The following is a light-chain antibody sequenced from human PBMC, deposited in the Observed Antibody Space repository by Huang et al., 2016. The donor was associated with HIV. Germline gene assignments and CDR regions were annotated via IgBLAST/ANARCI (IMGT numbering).Light chain of an antibody. CDR2: AAS. CDR1: QTVDMY. CDR3: QQTYNVPRT. V-gene: IGKV1-39*01. J-gene: IGKJ2*01. Sequence: DIQMTQSPSSLSASIGDRVTMSCRASQTVDMYLNWYQQTPGRAPKRLIYAASNLQSDVPSRFSGTGSGTNFTLNISSLQPEDFVIYFCQQTYNVPRTFGQGTALEIK.